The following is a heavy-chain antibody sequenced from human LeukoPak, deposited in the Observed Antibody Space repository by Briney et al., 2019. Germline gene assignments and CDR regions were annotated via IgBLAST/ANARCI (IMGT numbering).Heavy chain of an antibody. Sequence: SETLSLTCTVSGGSISRYYWSWIRQPPGKGLEWIGYIYFSGATNYNPSPKSRVTISADTSKNQFSLKLSSVTAADTAVYYCAREDPQTTVPEGLDVWGQGTTVIVSS. CDR3: AREDPQTTVPEGLDV. V-gene: IGHV4-59*01. D-gene: IGHD4-17*01. CDR2: IYFSGAT. J-gene: IGHJ6*02. CDR1: GGSISRYY.